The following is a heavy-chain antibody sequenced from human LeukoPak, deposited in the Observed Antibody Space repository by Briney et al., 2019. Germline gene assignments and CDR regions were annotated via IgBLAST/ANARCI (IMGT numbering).Heavy chain of an antibody. CDR3: ARDPDY. CDR2: IYHSGST. J-gene: IGHJ4*02. Sequence: SETLSLTCAVSGGSISSGGYSWSWIRQPPGKGLEWIGYIYHSGSTYYSPSLKSRVTISVDRSKNQFSLKLSSVTAADTAVYYCARDPDYWGQGTLVTVSS. V-gene: IGHV4-30-2*01. CDR1: GGSISSGGYS.